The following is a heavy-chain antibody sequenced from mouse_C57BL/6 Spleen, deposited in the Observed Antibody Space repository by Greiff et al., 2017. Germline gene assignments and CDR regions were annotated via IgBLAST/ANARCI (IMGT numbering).Heavy chain of an antibody. Sequence: EVKLVESVAELVRPGASVKLSCTASGFNIKNTYMHWVKQRPEQGLEWIGRIDPANGNTKYAPKFQGKATITADTSSNTAYLQLSSLTSEDTAIYYCARDYYDYDGAFAYWGQGTLVTVSA. V-gene: IGHV14-3*01. D-gene: IGHD2-4*01. CDR1: GFNIKNTY. CDR2: IDPANGNT. CDR3: ARDYYDYDGAFAY. J-gene: IGHJ3*01.